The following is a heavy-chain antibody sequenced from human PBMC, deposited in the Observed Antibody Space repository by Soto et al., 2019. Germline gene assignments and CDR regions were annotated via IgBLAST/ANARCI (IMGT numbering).Heavy chain of an antibody. CDR1: GGSISSYY. J-gene: IGHJ4*02. Sequence: QVQLQESGPGLVKPSETLSLTCTVSGGSISSYYWSWIRQPPGKGLEWIGFIYYSGSSSYNPSLKSRVTISVDTSKNQFSLKLNSVSAADTAVYYCARYSGTYSVYWGQGILVTVSS. CDR2: IYYSGSS. CDR3: ARYSGTYSVY. D-gene: IGHD1-26*01. V-gene: IGHV4-59*01.